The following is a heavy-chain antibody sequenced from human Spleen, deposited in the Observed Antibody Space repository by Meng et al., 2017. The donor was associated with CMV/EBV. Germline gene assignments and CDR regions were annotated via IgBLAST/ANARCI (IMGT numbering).Heavy chain of an antibody. D-gene: IGHD6-13*01. V-gene: IGHV3-21*05. CDR2: ISKSGNSI. J-gene: IGHJ4*02. CDR3: ARGHAGY. CDR1: GFTFSSYA. Sequence: GGSLRLSCAASGFTFSSYAMNWVRQAPGKGLEWVSYISKSGNSIMYADSVKGRFTISRDNAKNSLYLQMNSLRAEDTAVYYCARGHAGYWGQGTLVTVSS.